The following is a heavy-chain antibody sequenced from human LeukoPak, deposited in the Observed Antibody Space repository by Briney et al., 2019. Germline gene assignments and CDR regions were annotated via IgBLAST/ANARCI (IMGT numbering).Heavy chain of an antibody. V-gene: IGHV3-30*18. CDR1: GFTFSSYG. CDR3: AKDSLRYCSSTSCYAGLDY. Sequence: PAGSLRLSCAASGFTFSSYGMHWGRQAPRKGLEWGAVISYDGSNKYYADSVKGRFTISRDNSKNTLYLQMNSLRADDTAVYYCAKDSLRYCSSTSCYAGLDYWGQGTLVTVSS. J-gene: IGHJ4*02. CDR2: ISYDGSNK. D-gene: IGHD2-2*01.